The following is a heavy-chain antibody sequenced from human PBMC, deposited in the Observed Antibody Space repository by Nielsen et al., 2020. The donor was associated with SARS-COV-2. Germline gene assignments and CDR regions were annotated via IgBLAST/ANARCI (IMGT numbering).Heavy chain of an antibody. CDR2: IGTTGDKT. J-gene: IGHJ4*02. CDR1: GLSFSSYA. CDR3: AKISGSQRHYFDF. V-gene: IGHV3-23*01. Sequence: GGSLRLSCAASGLSFSSYAMTWVRQAPGKGLEWVSSIGTTGDKTFYADSVKGRFTISRDNSKNTLYLQLNSLRAEDTAVFYCAKISGSQRHYFDFWGQGALVTVSS. D-gene: IGHD1-26*01.